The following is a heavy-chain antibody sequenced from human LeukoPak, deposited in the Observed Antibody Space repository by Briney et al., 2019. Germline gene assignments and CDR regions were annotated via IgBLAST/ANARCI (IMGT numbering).Heavy chain of an antibody. J-gene: IGHJ4*02. CDR3: ARDLKMGYSSGRHSWGTGSSNDY. D-gene: IGHD6-19*01. CDR2: INPNSGGT. CDR1: GYTFTGYY. V-gene: IGHV1-2*02. Sequence: ASVKVSCKASGYTFTGYYMHWVRQAPGQGLEWMGWINPNSGGTNYAQKFQGRVTMTRDTSISTAYMELRSLRSDDTAVYYCARDLKMGYSSGRHSWGTGSSNDYWGQGTLVTVSS.